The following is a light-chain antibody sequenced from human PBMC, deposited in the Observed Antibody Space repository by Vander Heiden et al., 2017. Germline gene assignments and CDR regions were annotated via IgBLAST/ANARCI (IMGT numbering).Light chain of an antibody. CDR2: ATS. J-gene: IGKJ4*01. CDR3: QQSDSTPFT. CDR1: QSISTY. V-gene: IGKV1-39*01. Sequence: DIQMTQSPSSLSASIGDRVTITCRASQSISTYLNWYQQKVGKAPKLLIYATSSLQSGVPSNFSGSGSGTDFTLTISRLQHEDFATYYCQQSDSTPFTFGGGTKVEIK.